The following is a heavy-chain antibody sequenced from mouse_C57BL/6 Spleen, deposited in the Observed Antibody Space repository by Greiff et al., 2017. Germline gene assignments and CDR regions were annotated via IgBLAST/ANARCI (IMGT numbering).Heavy chain of an antibody. CDR2: IYPRSGNT. Sequence: QVHVQQSGAELARPGASVKLSCKASGYTFTSYGISWVKQRTGQGLEWIGKIYPRSGNTYYNEKFKGKATLTADKSSSTAYMELRSLTSEDSAVYFCARSGEAYWGQGTLVTVSA. J-gene: IGHJ3*01. CDR1: GYTFTSYG. CDR3: ARSGEAY. V-gene: IGHV1-81*01. D-gene: IGHD3-1*01.